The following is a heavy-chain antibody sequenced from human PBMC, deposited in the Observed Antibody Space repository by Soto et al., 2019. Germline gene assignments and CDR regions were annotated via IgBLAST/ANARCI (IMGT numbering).Heavy chain of an antibody. J-gene: IGHJ6*02. CDR1: GFTFSSYA. V-gene: IGHV3-23*01. Sequence: DVQLLESGGGLVQPGGSVRLSCAASGFTFSSYAMSWVRQAPGKGLEWVSAISGNGADTSYADSVRGRFTISRDNSKDTLFLQMNSLRADDTAVYYCAKGYCSGPSCYRGYGMDVWGQGTTVTVSS. CDR3: AKGYCSGPSCYRGYGMDV. CDR2: ISGNGADT. D-gene: IGHD2-2*01.